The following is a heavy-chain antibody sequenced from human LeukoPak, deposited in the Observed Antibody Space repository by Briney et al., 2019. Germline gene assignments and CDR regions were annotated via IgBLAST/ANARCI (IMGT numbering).Heavy chain of an antibody. D-gene: IGHD3-22*01. Sequence: ASVKVSCKASGYTFTSYGISWVRQAPGQGLEWMGWISAYNGNTNYAQKLQGRVTMTTDTSTSTAYMELRSLRSDDTAVYYCARLSNYYDSSGPGAHAFDIWGQGTMVTVSS. CDR2: ISAYNGNT. V-gene: IGHV1-18*01. CDR3: ARLSNYYDSSGPGAHAFDI. J-gene: IGHJ3*02. CDR1: GYTFTSYG.